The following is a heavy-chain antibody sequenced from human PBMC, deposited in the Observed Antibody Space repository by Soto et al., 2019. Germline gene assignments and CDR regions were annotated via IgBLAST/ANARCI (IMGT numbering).Heavy chain of an antibody. Sequence: QVQLVESGGGVVQPGRSLRLSCAASGFTFSSYAMHWVRQAPGKGLEWVAVISYDGSNKYYADSVKGRFTISRDNSKNTLYLQMNSLRAEDTAVYYCARDGYCSSTSCRSNWFDPWGQGTLVTVSS. CDR1: GFTFSSYA. V-gene: IGHV3-30-3*01. D-gene: IGHD2-2*01. J-gene: IGHJ5*02. CDR2: ISYDGSNK. CDR3: ARDGYCSSTSCRSNWFDP.